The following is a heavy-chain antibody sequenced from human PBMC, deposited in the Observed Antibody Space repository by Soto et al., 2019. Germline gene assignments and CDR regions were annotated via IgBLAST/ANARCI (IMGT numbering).Heavy chain of an antibody. CDR1: GFTFGDYA. D-gene: IGHD2-15*01. Sequence: GGFLRLSCTASGFTFGDYAMSWFRQAPGKGLEWVGFIRSKAYGGTTEYAASVKGRFTISRDDSKSIAYLQMNSLKTEDTAVYYCTRDRSFLGYCSGGSCYPYNWFDPWGQGTLVTVSS. V-gene: IGHV3-49*03. CDR2: IRSKAYGGTT. J-gene: IGHJ5*02. CDR3: TRDRSFLGYCSGGSCYPYNWFDP.